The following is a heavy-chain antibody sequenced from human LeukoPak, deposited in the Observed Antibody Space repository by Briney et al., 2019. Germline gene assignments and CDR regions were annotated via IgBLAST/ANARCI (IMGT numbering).Heavy chain of an antibody. J-gene: IGHJ4*02. CDR3: ARVHYDFWSGYSRSNDY. CDR1: GGTFSSYA. V-gene: IGHV1-18*01. Sequence: GASVKVSCKASGGTFSSYAISWVRQAPGQGLEWMGWISAYNGNTNYAQKLQGRVTMTTDTSTSTAYMELRSLRSDDTAVYYCARVHYDFWSGYSRSNDYWGQGTLVTVSS. CDR2: ISAYNGNT. D-gene: IGHD3-3*01.